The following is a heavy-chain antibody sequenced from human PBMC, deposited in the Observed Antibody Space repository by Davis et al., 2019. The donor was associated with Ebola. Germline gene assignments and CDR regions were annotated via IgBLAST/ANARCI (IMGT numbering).Heavy chain of an antibody. CDR3: AERGGSV. CDR2: IYYTGSA. CDR1: GVSISTHY. D-gene: IGHD3-16*01. V-gene: IGHV4-59*11. Sequence: PSETLSPTCTVPGVSISTHYWSWIRQPPGKRLEWIGSIYYTGSANYNSSLNSRVTISVDTSKTQFSLKLTSLTAADAAMYYCAERGGSVWGQGTLVTVSS. J-gene: IGHJ4*02.